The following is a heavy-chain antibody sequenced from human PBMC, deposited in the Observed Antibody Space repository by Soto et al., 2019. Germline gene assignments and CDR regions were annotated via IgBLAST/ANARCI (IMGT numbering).Heavy chain of an antibody. CDR2: VYYSGST. V-gene: IGHV4-39*01. CDR3: ARLDIYGGNSYCDY. D-gene: IGHD4-17*01. Sequence: QLQLQESGPGLVKPSETLSLTCTVSGDSISSSGHYWGLIRQPPGKGLEWIGNVYYSGSTYSSPSLRSRVTMSVDTSKNQFSLNLSSVTAADTAIYYCARLDIYGGNSYCDYWGQGTLVTVSS. CDR1: GDSISSSGHY. J-gene: IGHJ4*02.